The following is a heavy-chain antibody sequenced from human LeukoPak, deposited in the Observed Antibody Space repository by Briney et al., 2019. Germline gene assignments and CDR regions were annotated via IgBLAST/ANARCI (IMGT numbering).Heavy chain of an antibody. D-gene: IGHD2-15*01. Sequence: GASLQISCKGSGYRFTNYWIGWVRQMPGQGLEWMGIIFPGYSDTRYSPSFQGQVTISADKSISTAYLQWSSLKASDTAIYYCASEYCSGGNCYFDYWGQGTLVTVSS. V-gene: IGHV5-51*01. CDR3: ASEYCSGGNCYFDY. J-gene: IGHJ4*02. CDR2: IFPGYSDT. CDR1: GYRFTNYW.